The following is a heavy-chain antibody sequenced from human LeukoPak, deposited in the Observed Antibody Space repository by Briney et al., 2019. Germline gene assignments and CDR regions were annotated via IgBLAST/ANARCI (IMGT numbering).Heavy chain of an antibody. Sequence: ASVKVSCKASGYTFTSYGISWVRQAPGQGLEWMGWISAYNGNTNYAQKLQGRVTMTTDTSTSTAYMELRSLRSDDTAVYYCARVEAHSSGWYDVSDYYMDVWGKGTTVTVSS. CDR2: ISAYNGNT. CDR3: ARVEAHSSGWYDVSDYYMDV. D-gene: IGHD6-19*01. CDR1: GYTFTSYG. J-gene: IGHJ6*03. V-gene: IGHV1-18*01.